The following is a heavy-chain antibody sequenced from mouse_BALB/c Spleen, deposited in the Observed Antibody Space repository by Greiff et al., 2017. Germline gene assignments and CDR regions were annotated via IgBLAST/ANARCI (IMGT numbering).Heavy chain of an antibody. D-gene: IGHD2-1*01. V-gene: IGHV3-8*02. Sequence: VQLQVSGPSRVKFIQTLSLPCSVTGNSISSGHWYCIRRFPGNKLEHMGYISYSGSTYYNSSLKSRISITRDTSKNQYYLQLNSVTTEDTATYYCARDYYGNNGDGMDYWGQGTRVTVSA. CDR2: ISYSGST. CDR1: GNSISSGH. CDR3: ARDYYGNNGDGMDY. J-gene: IGHJ4*01.